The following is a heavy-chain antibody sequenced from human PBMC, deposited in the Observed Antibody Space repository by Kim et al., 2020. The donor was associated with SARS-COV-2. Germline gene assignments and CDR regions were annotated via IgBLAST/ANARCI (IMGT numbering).Heavy chain of an antibody. CDR2: MNPNSGNT. V-gene: IGHV1-8*01. CDR3: ARESAGYSSAAFDI. Sequence: ASVKVSCKASGYTFTSYDINWVRQATGQGLEWMGWMNPNSGNTGYAQKFQGRVTMTRNTSISTAYMELSSLRSEDTAVYYCARESAGYSSAAFDIWGQGTMVTVSS. D-gene: IGHD6-19*01. J-gene: IGHJ3*02. CDR1: GYTFTSYD.